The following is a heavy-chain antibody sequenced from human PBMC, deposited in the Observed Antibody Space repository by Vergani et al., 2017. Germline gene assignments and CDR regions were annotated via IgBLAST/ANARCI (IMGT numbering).Heavy chain of an antibody. J-gene: IGHJ4*02. CDR1: GFTFGDYA. V-gene: IGHV3-49*03. CDR2: IRSKAYGGTT. D-gene: IGHD3-3*01. Sequence: EVQLVESGGGLVQPGRSLRLSCTASGFTFGDYAMSWFRQAPGKGLEWVGFIRSKAYGGTTEYAASVKGRFTISRDDSKSITYLQMNSLKTEDTAVYYCARGYYDFWSGPGFDYWGQGTLVTVSS. CDR3: ARGYYDFWSGPGFDY.